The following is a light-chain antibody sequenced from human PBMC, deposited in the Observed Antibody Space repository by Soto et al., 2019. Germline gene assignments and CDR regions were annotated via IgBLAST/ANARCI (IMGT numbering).Light chain of an antibody. J-gene: IGLJ1*01. CDR2: EVS. Sequence: SVLTQPASVSGSPGQSITISCTGTSSDVGGYNYVSWYQQHPGKAPKLMIYEVSNRPSGVSNRFSGSKSGNTASLTISGLQAEDEADYYCSSYTSSSTLFVTGTKVTV. CDR3: SSYTSSSTL. V-gene: IGLV2-14*01. CDR1: SSDVGGYNY.